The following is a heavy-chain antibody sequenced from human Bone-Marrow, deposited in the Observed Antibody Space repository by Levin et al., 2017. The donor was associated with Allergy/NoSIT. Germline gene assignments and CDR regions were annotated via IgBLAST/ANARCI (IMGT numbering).Heavy chain of an antibody. Sequence: ASVKVSCKATGYSFSRYDINWVRQATGQGREWMGWLNPNSGNTVLAQKFQGRVTLTRNTSISTAYLELSSLRDDDTALYYCARGLLLYHQASDIWGQGTVVTVSS. J-gene: IGHJ3*02. CDR2: LNPNSGNT. CDR3: ARGLLLYHQASDI. CDR1: GYSFSRYD. V-gene: IGHV1-8*01. D-gene: IGHD2-2*02.